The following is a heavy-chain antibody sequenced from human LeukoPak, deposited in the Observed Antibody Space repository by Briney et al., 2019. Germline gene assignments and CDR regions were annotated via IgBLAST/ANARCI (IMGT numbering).Heavy chain of an antibody. CDR1: GGSFSPYY. CDR2: INHSGST. D-gene: IGHD2-21*02. Sequence: SETLSLTCAVYGGSFSPYYWSWIRQPPGKGLEWIGEINHSGSTNYNPPLKSRVTISVDTSKNQFSLRLSSVTAADTAVYYCARGGFYCGGDCYVDYWGQGTLVTVSS. V-gene: IGHV4-34*01. CDR3: ARGGFYCGGDCYVDY. J-gene: IGHJ4*02.